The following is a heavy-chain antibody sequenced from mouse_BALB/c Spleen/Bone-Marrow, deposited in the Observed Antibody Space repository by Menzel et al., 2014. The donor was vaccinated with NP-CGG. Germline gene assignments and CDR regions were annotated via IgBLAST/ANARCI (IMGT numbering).Heavy chain of an antibody. CDR1: GYTFTSYW. Sequence: QVQLQQSGAELARPGASVKLSCKASGYTFTSYWMQWVKQRPGQGLEWIGAIYPGDGDTRYTQKFKGKATLTADKSSSTAYMQLSSLASEDSAVYYCARGFPFDYRDQGTTPTVSS. CDR3: ARGFPFDY. CDR2: IYPGDGDT. J-gene: IGHJ2*01. V-gene: IGHV1-87*01.